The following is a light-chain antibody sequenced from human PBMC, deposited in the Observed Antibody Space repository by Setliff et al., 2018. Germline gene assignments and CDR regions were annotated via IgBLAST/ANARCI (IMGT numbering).Light chain of an antibody. J-gene: IGLJ1*01. CDR3: CSYAGSYTSLYV. Sequence: QSALTQPRSVYGSPGQSVTISCTGISSDVGGYNYVSWYQQHPGKAPKLMIYDVSKRPSGVPDRFSGSKSGNTASLTISGLQAEDEADYYCCSYAGSYTSLYVFGTGTKVTVL. CDR2: DVS. CDR1: SSDVGGYNY. V-gene: IGLV2-11*01.